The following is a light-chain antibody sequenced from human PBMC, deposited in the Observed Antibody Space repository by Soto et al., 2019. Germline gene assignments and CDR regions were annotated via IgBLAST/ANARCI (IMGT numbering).Light chain of an antibody. V-gene: IGKV1-9*01. CDR2: PAS. Sequence: DIQLTQSPSFLSASVGDRVTVSCRASQDISTSLAWFQQKAGKVPQLLVYPASTLQDGVASRFSGSGSATYFTLTINNLQAEDFATYYCQHLRTFPFSFGPGTKLDIK. J-gene: IGKJ2*03. CDR3: QHLRTFPFS. CDR1: QDISTS.